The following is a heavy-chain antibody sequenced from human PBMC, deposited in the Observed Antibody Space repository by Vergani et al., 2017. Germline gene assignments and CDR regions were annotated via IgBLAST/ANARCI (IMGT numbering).Heavy chain of an antibody. CDR1: GDSMNTYY. V-gene: IGHV4-59*01. D-gene: IGHD2-21*01. J-gene: IGHJ4*02. CDR3: ARGALWWLRQIDS. Sequence: QVQLQESAPGLVKPSETLYLTCSVSGDSMNTYYWTWIRQPPGKGLEWIGYIYDSGDTKYNPSLKSRVTMSLDTSKNQFSLNLYSVTAADTAVYYCARGALWWLRQIDSWGQGTLVTVSS. CDR2: IYDSGDT.